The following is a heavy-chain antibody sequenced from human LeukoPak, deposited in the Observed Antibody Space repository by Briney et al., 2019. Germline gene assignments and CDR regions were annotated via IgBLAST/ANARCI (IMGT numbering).Heavy chain of an antibody. CDR1: GYTFTGYY. D-gene: IGHD6-13*01. CDR2: INAYNDNG. Sequence: ASVKVSCKASGYTFTGYYMHWVRQAPGQGPEWMGWINAYNDNGNYAQNLQGRVTMTTDTSTTTAYMELRSLRSDDTAVYYCARVDSRSNACDYWGQGTLVTVSS. V-gene: IGHV1-18*04. J-gene: IGHJ4*02. CDR3: ARVDSRSNACDY.